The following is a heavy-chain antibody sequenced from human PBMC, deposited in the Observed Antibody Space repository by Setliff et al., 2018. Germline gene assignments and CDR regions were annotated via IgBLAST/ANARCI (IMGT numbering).Heavy chain of an antibody. Sequence: GASVKVSCKTSGYTFTTYGINWVRQAPGQGLEWMGWNSAYAQKFQGRVTMTTDTPTSTAYMELRGLRTDDTAVYYCARGPPDFVVVPAAAKFDYWGQGTLVTVSS. V-gene: IGHV1-18*01. CDR3: ARGPPDFVVVPAAAKFDY. J-gene: IGHJ4*02. D-gene: IGHD2-2*01. CDR1: GYTFTTYG. CDR2: NSA.